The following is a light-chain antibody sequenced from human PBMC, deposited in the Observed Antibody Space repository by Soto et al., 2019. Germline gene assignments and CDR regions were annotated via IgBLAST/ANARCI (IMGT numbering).Light chain of an antibody. CDR1: SSDVGGYNY. Sequence: QSALTQPASVSGSPGQSITISCTGTSSDVGGYNYVSWYQQYPGKAPKLMIYEVTNRPSGVSNRFSGSKSGNTASLTISGLQAEDEADYYCSSYTNTGSPLFSGGTKLTVL. J-gene: IGLJ3*02. CDR3: SSYTNTGSPL. V-gene: IGLV2-14*01. CDR2: EVT.